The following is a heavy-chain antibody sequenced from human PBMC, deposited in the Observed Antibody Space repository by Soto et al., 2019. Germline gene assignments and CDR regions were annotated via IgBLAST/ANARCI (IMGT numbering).Heavy chain of an antibody. Sequence: QVQLVESGGGVVQPGTSLRLTCAGSGFAFSRNGMHRVRQAPGKGLEWVALVSYDGSKKYYVDSVKGRFTISRDNSENTLYLQMNSLRAEDTAVYYCARWVGGSMSDNSGKYDSWGQGTLVTVSS. J-gene: IGHJ5*01. CDR1: GFAFSRNG. CDR2: VSYDGSKK. CDR3: ARWVGGSMSDNSGKYDS. D-gene: IGHD3-22*01. V-gene: IGHV3-30*03.